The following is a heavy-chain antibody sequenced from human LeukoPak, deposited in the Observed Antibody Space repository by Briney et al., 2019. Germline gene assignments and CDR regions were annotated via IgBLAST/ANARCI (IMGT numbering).Heavy chain of an antibody. CDR1: GYTFTSYA. J-gene: IGHJ4*02. D-gene: IGHD6-13*01. Sequence: GASVKVSCKASGYTFTSYAMHWERQAPGQRLEWMGWINAGNGNTKYSQKFQGRVTITRDTSASTAYMELSSLRSEDTAVYYCAREAWGSSCSDYWGQGTLVTVSS. CDR3: AREAWGSSCSDY. V-gene: IGHV1-3*01. CDR2: INAGNGNT.